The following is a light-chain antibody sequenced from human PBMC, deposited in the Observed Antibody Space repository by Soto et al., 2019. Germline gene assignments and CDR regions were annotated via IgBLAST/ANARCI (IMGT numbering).Light chain of an antibody. V-gene: IGKV3-20*01. CDR3: QQYGSSPSLT. CDR2: GAS. Sequence: EIVLTQSPGTLSLSPGERATLSCRASQSVSSSYLAWYQQQPGQAPRLLIYGASSRATGIPDRFSGSGSGTDFTLTISRLEPEDCAVYYCQQYGSSPSLTVGGGTKVEIK. J-gene: IGKJ4*01. CDR1: QSVSSSY.